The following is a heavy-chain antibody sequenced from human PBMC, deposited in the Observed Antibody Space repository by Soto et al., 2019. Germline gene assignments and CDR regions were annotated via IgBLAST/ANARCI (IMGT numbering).Heavy chain of an antibody. J-gene: IGHJ3*01. V-gene: IGHV4-31*03. CDR2: IYFSGVT. D-gene: IGHD1-1*01. CDR1: GGSISSAGYY. CDR3: ARDPWRTPPEAAFDV. Sequence: PSETLSLTCTVSGGSISSAGYYWSWIRQHPEKGLEWIGYIYFSGVTYYNPSLESRVTISVDTSKNQFSLRLSSVTAADTAVYYCARDPWRTPPEAAFDVWGQGTKVTVSS.